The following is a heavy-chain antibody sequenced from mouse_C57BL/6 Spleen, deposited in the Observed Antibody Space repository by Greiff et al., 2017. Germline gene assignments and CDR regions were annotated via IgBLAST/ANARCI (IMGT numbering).Heavy chain of an antibody. CDR3: ARPITTVVAHYYAMDD. CDR2: IDPNSGGT. D-gene: IGHD1-1*01. CDR1: GYTFTSYW. Sequence: VQLQQPGAELVKPGASVKLSCKASGYTFTSYWMHWVKQRPGRGLEWIGRIDPNSGGTKYNEKFKSKATLTVDKPSSTAYMQLSSLTSEDSAVYYCARPITTVVAHYYAMDDWGQGTSVTVSS. J-gene: IGHJ4*01. V-gene: IGHV1-72*01.